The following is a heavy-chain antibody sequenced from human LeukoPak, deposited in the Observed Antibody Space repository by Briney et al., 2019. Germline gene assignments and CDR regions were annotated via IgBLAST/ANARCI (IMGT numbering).Heavy chain of an antibody. D-gene: IGHD6-19*01. Sequence: GGSLRFSCAASGFTFSSYAMSWVRQAPGKGLKWVSAISGSGGSTYYADSVKGRFTISRDNSKNTLYLQMNSLRAEDTAVYYCAKELVAVAGTSSPTDYWGQGTLGTVSS. CDR1: GFTFSSYA. CDR2: ISGSGGST. CDR3: AKELVAVAGTSSPTDY. J-gene: IGHJ4*02. V-gene: IGHV3-23*01.